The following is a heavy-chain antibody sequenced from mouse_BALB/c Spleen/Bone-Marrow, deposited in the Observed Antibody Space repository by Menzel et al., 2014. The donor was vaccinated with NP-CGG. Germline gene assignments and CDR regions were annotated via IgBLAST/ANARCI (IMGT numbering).Heavy chain of an antibody. Sequence: LVKTGASVKISCKASGYSFTGYYMHWVKLGHGKSLEWIGYISCYNGATSYNQKFKGKATFTVDTSSSTAYMQFNSLTSEDSAVYYCARGDGYYVDFDYWGQGTTLTVSS. CDR2: ISCYNGAT. V-gene: IGHV1S34*01. D-gene: IGHD2-3*01. J-gene: IGHJ2*01. CDR1: GYSFTGYY. CDR3: ARGDGYYVDFDY.